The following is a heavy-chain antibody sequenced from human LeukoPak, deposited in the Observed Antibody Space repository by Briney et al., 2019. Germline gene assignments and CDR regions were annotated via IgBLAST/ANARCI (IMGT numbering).Heavy chain of an antibody. CDR1: GFTFSDYY. Sequence: GGSLRLSCAASGFTFSDYYMSWIRQAPGKGLEWVSGISWNSGSIGYADSVKGRFTISRDNAKNSLYLQMNSLRAEDTALYYCAKDRDSSGWDWGQGTLVTVSS. D-gene: IGHD6-19*01. CDR2: ISWNSGSI. CDR3: AKDRDSSGWD. V-gene: IGHV3-9*01. J-gene: IGHJ4*02.